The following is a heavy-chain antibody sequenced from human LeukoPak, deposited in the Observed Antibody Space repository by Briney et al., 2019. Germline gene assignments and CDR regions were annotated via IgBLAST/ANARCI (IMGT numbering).Heavy chain of an antibody. CDR1: GGYISSSSYY. Sequence: SETLSLTCTVSGGYISSSSYYWGWIRQPPGKGLEWVGNIYYSGSTYYNPSLKSRVTIFVDTSRNQFSLKLSSVTAADTAVYYCARLKKGGSYWMPYPPENYFDYWGQGTLVTVSS. CDR2: IYYSGST. V-gene: IGHV4-39*01. D-gene: IGHD1-26*01. CDR3: ARLKKGGSYWMPYPPENYFDY. J-gene: IGHJ4*02.